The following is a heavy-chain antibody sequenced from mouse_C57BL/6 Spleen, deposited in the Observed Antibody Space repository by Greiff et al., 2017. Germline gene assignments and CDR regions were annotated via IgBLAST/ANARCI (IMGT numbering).Heavy chain of an antibody. CDR2: IYPSDSET. J-gene: IGHJ2*01. CDR3: ARLSSSYDY. CDR1: GYTFTSYW. V-gene: IGHV1-61*01. D-gene: IGHD1-1*01. Sequence: VQLQQPGAELVRPGSSVKLSCKASGYTFTSYWMDWVKQRPGQGLEWIGNIYPSDSETHYNQKFKDKATLTVDKSSSTAYMQLSSLTSEDSAVYYCARLSSSYDYWGQGTTLTVSS.